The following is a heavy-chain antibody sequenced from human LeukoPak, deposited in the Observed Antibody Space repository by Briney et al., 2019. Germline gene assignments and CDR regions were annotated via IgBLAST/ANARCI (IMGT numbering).Heavy chain of an antibody. J-gene: IGHJ5*02. Sequence: SETLSLTCAVYGGSFSGYYWSWIRQPPGKGLEWIGEINHSGSTNYNPSLKSRVTISVDTSKNQFSLKLSSVTAADTAVYYCARCIAAGDWFDPWGQGTLVTVSS. V-gene: IGHV4-34*01. CDR3: ARCIAAGDWFDP. D-gene: IGHD6-13*01. CDR1: GGSFSGYY. CDR2: INHSGST.